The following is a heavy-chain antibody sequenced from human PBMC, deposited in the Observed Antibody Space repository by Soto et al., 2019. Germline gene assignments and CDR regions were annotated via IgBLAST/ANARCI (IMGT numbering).Heavy chain of an antibody. Sequence: GGSLRLSCAASGFTFSSYAMHWVRQAPGKGLEWVAVISYDGSNKYYADSVKGRFTISRDNSKNTLYLQMNSLRAEDTAVYYCARDNRAGYYYYGMDVWGQGTTVTVSS. CDR2: ISYDGSNK. V-gene: IGHV3-30-3*01. D-gene: IGHD6-13*01. CDR1: GFTFSSYA. J-gene: IGHJ6*02. CDR3: ARDNRAGYYYYGMDV.